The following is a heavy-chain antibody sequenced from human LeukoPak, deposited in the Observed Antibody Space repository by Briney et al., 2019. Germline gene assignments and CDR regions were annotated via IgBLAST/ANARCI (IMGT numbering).Heavy chain of an antibody. J-gene: IGHJ4*02. V-gene: IGHV3-48*02. CDR3: ARDMFTNTWYVLDY. CDR2: ISTSSDTI. D-gene: IGHD6-13*01. CDR1: GFTFSTYS. Sequence: GGSLRLSCAASGFTFSTYSMNWVRQAPGKGLEWISYISTSSDTIYYADSVKGRFTISRDNAKNSLYLQMNSLRDEDTAVYYCARDMFTNTWYVLDYWDQGTLVTVSS.